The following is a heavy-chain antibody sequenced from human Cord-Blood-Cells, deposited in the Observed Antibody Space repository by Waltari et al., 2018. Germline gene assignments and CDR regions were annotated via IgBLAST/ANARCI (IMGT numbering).Heavy chain of an antibody. D-gene: IGHD3-22*01. Sequence: QVQLQQWGAGLLKPSETLSLTCAVYGGSFSGYYWSWIRQPPGKGLEWIGEINHSGSTNYIPSLKSRVTISVDTSKNQFSLKLSSVTAADTAVYYCARGVTITMIVVVIHYGMDVWGQGTTVTVSS. V-gene: IGHV4-34*01. CDR3: ARGVTITMIVVVIHYGMDV. J-gene: IGHJ6*02. CDR2: INHSGST. CDR1: GGSFSGYY.